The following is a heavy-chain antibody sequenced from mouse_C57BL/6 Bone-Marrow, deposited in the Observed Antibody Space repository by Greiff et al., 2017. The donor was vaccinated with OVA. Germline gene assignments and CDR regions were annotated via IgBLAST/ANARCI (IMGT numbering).Heavy chain of an antibody. CDR3: AREYYGSFYAMDY. D-gene: IGHD1-1*01. CDR2: ISDGGSYT. V-gene: IGHV5-4*01. J-gene: IGHJ4*01. CDR1: GFTFSSYA. Sequence: EVMLVESGGGLVKPGGSLKLSCAASGFTFSSYAMSWVRQTPEKRLEWVATISDGGSYTYYPDNVKGRFTISRDNAKNNLYLQMSHLKSEDTAMYYCAREYYGSFYAMDYWGQGTSVTGSS.